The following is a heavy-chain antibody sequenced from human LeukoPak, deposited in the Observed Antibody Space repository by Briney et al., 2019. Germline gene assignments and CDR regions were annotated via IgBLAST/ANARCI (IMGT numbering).Heavy chain of an antibody. Sequence: PGGSLRLSCAASAFTFRSYAMSWDRQAGGKGLEWVSAISGSGGSTYYADSVKGRFTISRDNSKNTLYLQMSSLRAEDTAVYYCAKPKDNSLYCFDYWGQGTLVTVSS. J-gene: IGHJ4*02. CDR2: ISGSGGST. D-gene: IGHD1-20*01. V-gene: IGHV3-23*01. CDR1: AFTFRSYA. CDR3: AKPKDNSLYCFDY.